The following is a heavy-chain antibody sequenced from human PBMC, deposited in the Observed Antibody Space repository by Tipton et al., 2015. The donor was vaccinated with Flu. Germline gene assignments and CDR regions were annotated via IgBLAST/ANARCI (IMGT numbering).Heavy chain of an antibody. V-gene: IGHV4-59*04. Sequence: LRLSCSVSGGSVNSYYWGWVRQPPGKGLEWIGNIFHTGTMYYNPSLKSRLTLSVDRSKNQFSLKLTSVTAADTAVYFCARRDFSNYVSEPKNWFDPWGPGVLVSVSS. CDR1: GGSVNSYY. J-gene: IGHJ5*02. CDR2: IFHTGTM. D-gene: IGHD4-11*01. CDR3: ARRDFSNYVSEPKNWFDP.